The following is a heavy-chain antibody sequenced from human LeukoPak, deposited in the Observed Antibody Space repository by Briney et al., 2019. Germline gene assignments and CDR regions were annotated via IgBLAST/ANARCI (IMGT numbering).Heavy chain of an antibody. V-gene: IGHV4-59*01. J-gene: IGHJ4*02. Sequence: SETLSLTRTVSGGSFSSYYWSWIRQPPGKGLEWIGYIYYSGSTNYNPSLKSRVTISVDTSKNQFSLKLSSVTAADTAVYYCSGGGDILTGYYPNFDYWGQGTLVTVSS. D-gene: IGHD3-9*01. CDR3: SGGGDILTGYYPNFDY. CDR2: IYYSGST. CDR1: GGSFSSYY.